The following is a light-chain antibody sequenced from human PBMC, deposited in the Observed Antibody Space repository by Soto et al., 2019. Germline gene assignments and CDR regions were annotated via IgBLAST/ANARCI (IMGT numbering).Light chain of an antibody. V-gene: IGKV3-15*01. Sequence: EIVMTQSPATLSVSPGERATLCCSASQTVSIDLAWYQQTPGQTPRLLIYGASTRAAGIPARFSGSASGTEFTLTISSLQSEDFTVYYCQQYNKWPPWTFGQGTKVDIK. CDR3: QQYNKWPPWT. CDR1: QTVSID. J-gene: IGKJ1*01. CDR2: GAS.